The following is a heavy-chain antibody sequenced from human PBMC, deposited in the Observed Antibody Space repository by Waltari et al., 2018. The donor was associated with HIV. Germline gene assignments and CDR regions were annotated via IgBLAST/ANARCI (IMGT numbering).Heavy chain of an antibody. V-gene: IGHV1-3*01. CDR3: ARDLAAVAGHDY. Sequence: QVQLVQSGAEVKKPGASVKVSCKASGNPFTSYAMHWVRQAPGQRLEWMGWINAGNGNTKYSQKFQGRVTLTRDTSASTAYMELSSLRSEDTAVYYCARDLAAVAGHDYWGQGTLVTVSS. J-gene: IGHJ4*02. CDR2: INAGNGNT. CDR1: GNPFTSYA. D-gene: IGHD6-19*01.